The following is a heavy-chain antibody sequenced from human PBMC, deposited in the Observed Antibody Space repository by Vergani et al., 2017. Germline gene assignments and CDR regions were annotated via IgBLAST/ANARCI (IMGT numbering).Heavy chain of an antibody. V-gene: IGHV3-53*02. CDR3: AREHTVTSNTRYYYYGMDV. J-gene: IGHJ6*02. D-gene: IGHD4-17*01. CDR2: IYSGGST. CDR1: GFTVSSNY. Sequence: EVQLVETGGGLIQPGGSLRLSCAASGFTVSSNYMSWVRQAPGKGLEWVSVIYSGGSTYYADSVKGRFTISRDNSKNTLYLQMNSLRAEDTAVYYCAREHTVTSNTRYYYYGMDVWGQGTTVTVSS.